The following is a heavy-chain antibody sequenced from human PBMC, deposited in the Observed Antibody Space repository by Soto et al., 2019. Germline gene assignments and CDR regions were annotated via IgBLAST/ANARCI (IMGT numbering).Heavy chain of an antibody. CDR2: IHNGGET. Sequence: GGPLRLSCAASGFSVISNYMNWVRQAPGKGLEWVSIIHNGGETYYADSVKGRFTVSRDNSKNTVFLQMNSLRVEDTAVYYCARDSWSQYWGQGTLVPVSS. CDR1: GFSVISNY. D-gene: IGHD2-15*01. V-gene: IGHV3-66*01. CDR3: ARDSWSQY. J-gene: IGHJ1*01.